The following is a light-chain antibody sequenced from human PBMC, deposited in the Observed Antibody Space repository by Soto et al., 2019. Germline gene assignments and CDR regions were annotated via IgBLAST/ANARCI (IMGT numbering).Light chain of an antibody. V-gene: IGKV1-12*02. CDR2: DAS. J-gene: IGKJ3*01. Sequence: DIQMTQSPSTLSASVGDRVTITCRASQSINSWLAWYQQKPGKAPKLLIYDASSLQSGVPSRFSGSGSGTDFTLTISSVQPEDFATYYCQQVNSFPFTFGPGTKVDIK. CDR3: QQVNSFPFT. CDR1: QSINSW.